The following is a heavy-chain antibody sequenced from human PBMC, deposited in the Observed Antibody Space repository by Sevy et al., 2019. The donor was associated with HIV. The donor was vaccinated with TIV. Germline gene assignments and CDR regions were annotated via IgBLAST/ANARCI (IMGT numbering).Heavy chain of an antibody. V-gene: IGHV3-15*01. CDR1: GFTFSNAW. Sequence: GRSLRLSCAASGFTFSNAWMSWVRQAPGKGLEWVGRIKSKTDGGTTDYAAPVKGRFTISRDDSKNTLYLQMNSLKTEDTAVYYCTTDPPSGYSDAFDIWGQGTMVTVSS. D-gene: IGHD6-13*01. J-gene: IGHJ3*02. CDR2: IKSKTDGGTT. CDR3: TTDPPSGYSDAFDI.